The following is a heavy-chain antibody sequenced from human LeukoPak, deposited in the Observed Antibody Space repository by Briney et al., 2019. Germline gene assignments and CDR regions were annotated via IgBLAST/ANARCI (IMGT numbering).Heavy chain of an antibody. CDR3: ARFNWNYHYFDY. J-gene: IGHJ4*02. V-gene: IGHV3-21*01. Sequence: GGSLRLSCAASGFTFSSYSMNWVRQAPGKGLEWVSSISRSSSYIYYADSVKGRFTISRDNAKNSLYLQMNSLRAEDAAVYYCARFNWNYHYFDYWGQGTLVTVSS. CDR1: GFTFSSYS. D-gene: IGHD1-7*01. CDR2: ISRSSSYI.